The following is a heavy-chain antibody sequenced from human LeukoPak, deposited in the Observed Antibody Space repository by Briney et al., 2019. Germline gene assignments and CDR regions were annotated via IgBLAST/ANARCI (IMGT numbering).Heavy chain of an antibody. J-gene: IGHJ4*02. D-gene: IGHD1-26*01. Sequence: GASVKVSCKASGYTFTGYYMHWVRQPPGQGLEWMGWINPNSGGTNYAQKFQGRVTMTRDTSISTAYMELSRLRSDDTAVYYCARDLGGAYYFDYWGQGTLVSVSS. CDR2: INPNSGGT. CDR1: GYTFTGYY. CDR3: ARDLGGAYYFDY. V-gene: IGHV1-2*02.